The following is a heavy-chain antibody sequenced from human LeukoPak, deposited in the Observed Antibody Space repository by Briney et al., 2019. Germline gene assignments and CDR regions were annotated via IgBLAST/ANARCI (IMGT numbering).Heavy chain of an antibody. Sequence: PGGSLRLSCAVSGFTFNSHAMCWVRQAPGKGLELVSSIDISGGSTYYADSVKGRFTISRDNSKNTLYLQMNSLRGEDTALYFCANEVRPNDYWGQGTLVTVSS. D-gene: IGHD4/OR15-4a*01. CDR1: GFTFNSHA. CDR3: ANEVRPNDY. CDR2: IDISGGST. V-gene: IGHV3-23*01. J-gene: IGHJ4*02.